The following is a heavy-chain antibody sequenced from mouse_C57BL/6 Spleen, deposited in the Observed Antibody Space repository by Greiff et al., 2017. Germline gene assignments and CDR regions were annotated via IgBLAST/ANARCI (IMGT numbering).Heavy chain of an antibody. V-gene: IGHV1-61*01. D-gene: IGHD4-1*01. CDR2: IYPSDSET. CDR3: AREAGNWDDVYYIDY. Sequence: VQLQQPGAELVRPGSSVKLSCKASGYTFTSYWMDWVKQSPGQGLEWIGNIYPSDSETHYNQKFKDKATLTVDKYSSTAYMQLSSLTAEASAIYYCAREAGNWDDVYYIDYWGQGTTLTVSS. CDR1: GYTFTSYW. J-gene: IGHJ2*01.